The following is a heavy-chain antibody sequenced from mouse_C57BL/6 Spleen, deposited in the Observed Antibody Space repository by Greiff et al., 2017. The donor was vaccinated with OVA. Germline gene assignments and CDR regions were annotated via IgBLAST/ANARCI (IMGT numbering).Heavy chain of an antibody. V-gene: IGHV14-2*01. CDR1: GFNIKDYY. J-gene: IGHJ4*01. CDR3: ARDGYYYAMDY. Sequence: VQLQQSGAELVKPGASVKLSCTASGFNIKDYYMHWVKQRTEQGLEWIGRIDPGDGETKYAPKFKGKATLTADTTSNTAYLQLRSLPSEDTSVYYCARDGYYYAMDYWGQGTSVTVSS. D-gene: IGHD2-3*01. CDR2: IDPGDGET.